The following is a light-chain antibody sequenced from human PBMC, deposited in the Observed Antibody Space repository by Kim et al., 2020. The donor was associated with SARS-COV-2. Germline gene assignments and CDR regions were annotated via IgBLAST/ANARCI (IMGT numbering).Light chain of an antibody. CDR2: RNN. Sequence: QPVLTQPPSASGTPGQRVTISCSRSSSNIGSNYVYWYQQLPGTAPKLLIYRNNQRPSGVPDRFSGSKSGTSASLAISGLRSEDEADYYCAAWDDSLSGWVFGGGTQLTVL. CDR1: SSNIGSNY. J-gene: IGLJ3*02. V-gene: IGLV1-47*01. CDR3: AAWDDSLSGWV.